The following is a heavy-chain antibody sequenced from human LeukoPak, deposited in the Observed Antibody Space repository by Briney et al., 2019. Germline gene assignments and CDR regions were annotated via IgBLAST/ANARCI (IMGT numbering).Heavy chain of an antibody. Sequence: GGSLRLSCAASGFTFSSYSMNWVRQAPGKGLEWVSSISSSSSYIYYADSVKGRFTISRDNAKDSLYLQMNSLRAEDTAVYYCARVPFTGIAADGDGGDDYWGQGTLVTVSS. V-gene: IGHV3-21*01. CDR3: ARVPFTGIAADGDGGDDY. CDR2: ISSSSSYI. J-gene: IGHJ4*02. D-gene: IGHD6-13*01. CDR1: GFTFSSYS.